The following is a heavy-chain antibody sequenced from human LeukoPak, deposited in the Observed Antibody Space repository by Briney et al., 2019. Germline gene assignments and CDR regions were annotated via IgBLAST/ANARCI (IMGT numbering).Heavy chain of an antibody. J-gene: IGHJ6*02. V-gene: IGHV3-33*01. D-gene: IGHD3-10*01. CDR1: GFIFSRYG. CDR2: IRYDGSNK. CDR3: ARSYYGSGSNDYYGMDV. Sequence: GRSLRLSCAASGFIFSRYGMNWVRQAPGKGLEWVAVIRYDGSNKYYAESVKGRFTIARDNSKNTWYLEMTSLRAEDTAVYHCARSYYGSGSNDYYGMDVWGQGTTVTVSS.